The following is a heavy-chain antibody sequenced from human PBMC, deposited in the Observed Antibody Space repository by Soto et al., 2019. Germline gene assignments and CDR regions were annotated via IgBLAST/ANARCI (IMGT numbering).Heavy chain of an antibody. D-gene: IGHD3-10*01. CDR1: GGSFSGYY. J-gene: IGHJ6*02. V-gene: IGHV4-34*01. CDR2: INHSGST. Sequence: SETLSLTCAAYGGSFSGYYWSWIRHPPGKGLEWIGEINHSGSTNYNPSLKSRVTISVDTSKNQFSLKLSSVTAADTAVYYCARGFSLLWFGSGYYYYGMDVWGQGTTVTVSS. CDR3: ARGFSLLWFGSGYYYYGMDV.